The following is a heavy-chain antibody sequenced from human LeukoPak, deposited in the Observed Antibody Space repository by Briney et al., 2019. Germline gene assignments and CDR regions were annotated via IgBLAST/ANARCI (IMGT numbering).Heavy chain of an antibody. CDR3: ARDYGGLTY. CDR1: GGSIGSSGNF. CDR2: IYYSGST. Sequence: SSETLSLTCTVSGGSIGSSGNFWGWIRQHPGKGLEWIGYIYYSGSTYYNPSLKSRVTISVDTSKNQFSLKLSSVTAADTAVYYCARDYGGLTYWGQGTLVTVSS. V-gene: IGHV4-31*03. D-gene: IGHD6-25*01. J-gene: IGHJ4*02.